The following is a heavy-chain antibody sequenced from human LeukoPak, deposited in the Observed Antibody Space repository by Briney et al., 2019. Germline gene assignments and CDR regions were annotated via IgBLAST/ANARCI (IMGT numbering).Heavy chain of an antibody. D-gene: IGHD6-6*01. V-gene: IGHV4-38-2*02. CDR2: IYHSGST. CDR1: GYSISSGYY. Sequence: SETLSLTCTVSGYSISSGYYCGWIRHPPGKGLEWVGSIYHSGSTYYNPSLKSRVTISVDTSKNQFSLKLSSVTAADTAVYYCARALYSSSSGGFCFDYWGQGTLVTVSS. J-gene: IGHJ4*02. CDR3: ARALYSSSSGGFCFDY.